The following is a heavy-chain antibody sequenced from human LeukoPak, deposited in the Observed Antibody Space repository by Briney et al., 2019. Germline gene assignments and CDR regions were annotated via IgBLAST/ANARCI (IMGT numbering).Heavy chain of an antibody. CDR1: GFNFDDYG. V-gene: IGHV3-7*04. J-gene: IGHJ4*02. Sequence: GGSLRLFCAASGFNFDDYGMSWGRQDPGRGLEGVANIHPEGNGKYHVPSVKGRFTISRDNAKNPLFLQMNGLRGEGNREDYFSGGDVFSGDHLGQGTLVTASS. CDR3: SGGDVFSGDH. CDR2: IHPEGNGK.